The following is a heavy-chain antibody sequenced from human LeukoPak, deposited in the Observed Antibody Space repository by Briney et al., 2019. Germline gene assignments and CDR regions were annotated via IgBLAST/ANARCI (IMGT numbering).Heavy chain of an antibody. CDR3: ARVQGYCSGGSCFRPHNWFDP. Sequence: PETPSLTCAVSGYSISSGYYWGWIRQPPGKGLEWIGSMYHSGSTYYNPSLKSRVTISVDTSKNQFSLKLSSVTAADTAVYYCARVQGYCSGGSCFRPHNWFDPWGQGTLVTVSS. CDR2: MYHSGST. J-gene: IGHJ5*02. CDR1: GYSISSGYY. V-gene: IGHV4-38-2*01. D-gene: IGHD2-15*01.